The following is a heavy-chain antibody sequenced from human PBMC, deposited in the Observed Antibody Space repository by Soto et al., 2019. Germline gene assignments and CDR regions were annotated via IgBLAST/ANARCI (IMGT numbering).Heavy chain of an antibody. Sequence: KPSETLSLTCAVYGGSFSGYYWSWIRQPPGKGLEWIGEINHSGSTNYNPSLKSRVTISVDTSKNQFSLKLSSVTAADTAVYYCARVGAGGLRYFDWLSLDGMDVWGQGTTVTVSS. D-gene: IGHD3-9*01. CDR1: GGSFSGYY. J-gene: IGHJ6*02. V-gene: IGHV4-34*01. CDR2: INHSGST. CDR3: ARVGAGGLRYFDWLSLDGMDV.